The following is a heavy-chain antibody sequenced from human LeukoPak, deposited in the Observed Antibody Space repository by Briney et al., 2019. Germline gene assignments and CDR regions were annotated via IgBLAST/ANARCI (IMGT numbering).Heavy chain of an antibody. CDR3: ARDEETGGFDY. D-gene: IGHD7-27*01. J-gene: IGHJ4*02. CDR2: ISAYNGDT. CDR1: GYTFTSYG. V-gene: IGHV1-18*01. Sequence: ASVKVSCKASGYTFTSYGFSWVRQAPGQGLEWMGWISAYNGDTKYALNLQGRVTMTTDTSTSTAYMELRSLRSDDTAVYYCARDEETGGFDYWGQGTLVTVSS.